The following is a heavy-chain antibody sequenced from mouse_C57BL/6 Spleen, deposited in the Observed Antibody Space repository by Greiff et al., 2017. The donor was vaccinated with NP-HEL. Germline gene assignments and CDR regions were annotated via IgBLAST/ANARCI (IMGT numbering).Heavy chain of an antibody. CDR3: ARQRDYYFDY. J-gene: IGHJ2*01. CDR2: ISSGSSTI. D-gene: IGHD3-3*01. V-gene: IGHV5-17*01. Sequence: EVKLVESGGGLVKPGGSLKLSCAASGFTFSDYGMHWVRQAPEKGLEWVAYISSGSSTIYYADTVKGRFTISRDNAKNTLFLQMTSLRSEDMAMYYCARQRDYYFDYWGQGTTLTVSS. CDR1: GFTFSDYG.